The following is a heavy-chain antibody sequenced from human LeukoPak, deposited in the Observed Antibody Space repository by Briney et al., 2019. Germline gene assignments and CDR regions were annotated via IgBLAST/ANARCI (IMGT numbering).Heavy chain of an antibody. CDR3: ARVRGYCSGGSCYAFRPNRKYYYYGMDV. CDR2: INPNSGGT. CDR1: GYTFTGYY. D-gene: IGHD2-15*01. J-gene: IGHJ6*02. V-gene: IGHV1-2*02. Sequence: ASVKVSCKASGYTFTGYYMRWVRQAPGQGLEWMGWINPNSGGTNYAQKFQGRVTMTRDTSISTAYMELSRLRSDDTAVYYCARVRGYCSGGSCYAFRPNRKYYYYGMDVWGQGTTVTVSS.